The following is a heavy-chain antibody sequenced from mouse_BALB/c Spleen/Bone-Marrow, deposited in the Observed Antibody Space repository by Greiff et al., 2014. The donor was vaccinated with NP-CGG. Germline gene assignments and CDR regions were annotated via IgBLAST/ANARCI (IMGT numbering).Heavy chain of an antibody. V-gene: IGHV1-4*01. CDR3: TIRYYAMDY. Sequence: VQLQQSGAELARPGASVKTSSQASGYTFTRYTMHWEKQRPGQGLEWIGYINPSSAYTNYNQKFKDKATLTADKSSSTAYMQLSSLTSEDSAVYYCTIRYYAMDYWGQGTSVTVSS. D-gene: IGHD1-1*01. CDR1: GYTFTRYT. CDR2: INPSSAYT. J-gene: IGHJ4*01.